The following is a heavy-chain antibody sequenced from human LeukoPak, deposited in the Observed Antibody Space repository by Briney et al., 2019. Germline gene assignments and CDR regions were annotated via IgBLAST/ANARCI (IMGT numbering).Heavy chain of an antibody. CDR3: ARGLGVVTAQSEQPKPRYYDL. CDR2: ISGYNGNT. V-gene: IGHV1-18*01. D-gene: IGHD2-21*02. Sequence: ASVKVSCKASGYTFISYGISWVRQAPGQGLEWMGWISGYNGNTNYAQNLQGRVTMTTDTSTSTAYMELRSLRSDDTAVYYCARGLGVVTAQSEQPKPRYYDLWGRGTQVTVSS. CDR1: GYTFISYG. J-gene: IGHJ2*01.